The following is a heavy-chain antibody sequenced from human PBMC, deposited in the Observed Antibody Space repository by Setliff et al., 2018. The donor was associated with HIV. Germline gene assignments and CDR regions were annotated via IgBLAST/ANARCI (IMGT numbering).Heavy chain of an antibody. D-gene: IGHD2-15*01. CDR3: AREHRLCSGERCVLPDY. V-gene: IGHV5-51*01. CDR1: GYTFTNHW. CDR2: IYPGDSDV. Sequence: PGESLQISCQASGYTFTNHWIGWVRQMPGEGLEWMAIIYPGDSDVRYNPSFQGQVTVSVDKSINTAYLQWSSLKASDTATYYCAREHRLCSGERCVLPDYWGQGTLVTVSS. J-gene: IGHJ4*02.